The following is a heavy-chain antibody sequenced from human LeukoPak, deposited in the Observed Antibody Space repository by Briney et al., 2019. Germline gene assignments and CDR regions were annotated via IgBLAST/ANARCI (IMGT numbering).Heavy chain of an antibody. V-gene: IGHV3-23*01. D-gene: IGHD4-17*01. J-gene: IGHJ4*02. CDR2: IRGSDGST. Sequence: GGSLRLSCAASGFTFSTYALSWVRQAPGKGLEWVSSIRGSDGSTYYADSVKGRFSISRDNSRNTLYLQMNSLRAEDTAVYYCAKDVYGDYGGLDYWGQGTLVTVSS. CDR3: AKDVYGDYGGLDY. CDR1: GFTFSTYA.